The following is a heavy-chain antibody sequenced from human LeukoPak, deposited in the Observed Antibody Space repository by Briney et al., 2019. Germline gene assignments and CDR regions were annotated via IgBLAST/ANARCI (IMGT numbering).Heavy chain of an antibody. J-gene: IGHJ4*02. CDR1: GFTFDDYA. V-gene: IGHV3-43D*03. CDR3: AKGTSSWHEFDS. CDR2: ITWDGDST. Sequence: GGSLRLSCAASGFTFDDYAMHWVRQAPGKGLEWVSLITWDGDSTYYADSVKGRFTISRDNSKNYLYLQMNSLRAEDTALYYCAKGTSSWHEFDSWGQGTLSPSPQ. D-gene: IGHD6-13*01.